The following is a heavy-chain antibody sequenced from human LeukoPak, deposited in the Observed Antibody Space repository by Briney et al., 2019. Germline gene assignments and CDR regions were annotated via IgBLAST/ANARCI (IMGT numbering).Heavy chain of an antibody. V-gene: IGHV4-39*01. CDR3: ARHSRSGYSGYENAFDI. Sequence: SETLSHTCTVSGGSISSSSYYWGWIRQPPGKGLEWIGSIYYSGSTYYTPSLKSRVTISVDTSKNQFSLKLSSVTAADTAVYYCARHSRSGYSGYENAFDIWGQGTMVTVSS. J-gene: IGHJ3*02. CDR1: GGSISSSSYY. CDR2: IYYSGST. D-gene: IGHD5-12*01.